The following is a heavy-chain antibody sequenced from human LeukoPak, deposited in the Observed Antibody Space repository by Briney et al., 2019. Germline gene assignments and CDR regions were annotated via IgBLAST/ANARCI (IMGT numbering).Heavy chain of an antibody. CDR1: GFTFSSHA. D-gene: IGHD6-13*01. CDR3: ARVPATGTAFDD. CDR2: INIDGRSI. Sequence: PGGSLRLSCAASGFTFSSHAMTWVRHAPGKGLVWVSRINIDGRSISYADSVKGRFTISRDNAKNTLYLQMNSLRAEDTAVYYCARVPATGTAFDDWGQGTLVTVSS. J-gene: IGHJ4*02. V-gene: IGHV3-74*01.